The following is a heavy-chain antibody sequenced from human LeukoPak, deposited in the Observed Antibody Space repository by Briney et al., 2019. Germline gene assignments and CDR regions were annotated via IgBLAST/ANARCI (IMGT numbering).Heavy chain of an antibody. CDR3: ARESHEGATRAYNWFDP. D-gene: IGHD1-26*01. J-gene: IGHJ5*02. CDR2: IIPLFGTT. CDR1: GGTFSSYA. Sequence: SVKVSCRASGGTFSSYAISWVRQAPGQGLEWMGGIIPLFGTTNYAQTFQGRVTITADESTSTAYMELNSLRPEDTALYYCARESHEGATRAYNWFDPWGQGTLVTVSS. V-gene: IGHV1-69*13.